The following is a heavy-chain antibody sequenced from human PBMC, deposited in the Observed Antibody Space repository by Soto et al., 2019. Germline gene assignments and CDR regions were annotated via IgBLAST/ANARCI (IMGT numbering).Heavy chain of an antibody. Sequence: SATLSLTCTVSGGSISNYYWSWIRQPPGKGLEWIGSIYYSGTTNYNPSLKSRVTISVDTSKNQFSLKLSSVTAADTAVYYCARTRDGNNRDGFDIWGQGTTVTVSS. CDR1: GGSISNYY. J-gene: IGHJ3*02. CDR2: IYYSGTT. V-gene: IGHV4-59*01. CDR3: ARTRDGNNRDGFDI.